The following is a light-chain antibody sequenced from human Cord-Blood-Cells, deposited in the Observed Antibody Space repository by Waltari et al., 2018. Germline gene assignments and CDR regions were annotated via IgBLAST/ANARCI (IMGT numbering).Light chain of an antibody. CDR2: DVS. CDR1: SSDVGGYNY. V-gene: IGLV2-14*01. J-gene: IGLJ3*02. Sequence: QSALTQPASVSGSPGQSITISCTGTSSDVGGYNYVSWYQQPPGKAPKPMIYDVSNRPSGVSNRFSGSKSGNTPSLTISGLQAEDEADYYCSSYTSSSTPRVFGGGTKLTVL. CDR3: SSYTSSSTPRV.